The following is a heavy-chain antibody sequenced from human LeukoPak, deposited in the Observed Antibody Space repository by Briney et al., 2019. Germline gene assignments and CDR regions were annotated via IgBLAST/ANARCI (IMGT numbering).Heavy chain of an antibody. CDR1: GFTVSSNY. CDR2: IYSGGST. J-gene: IGHJ5*02. CDR3: ARVAYSNWFDP. V-gene: IGHV3-53*01. Sequence: GGSLRLSCAASGFTVSSNYMSWVRQAPGKGLEWVSVIYSGGSTYYADSVKGRFTISRDNSKNTLYLQMNSLRAEDTAVYYCARVAYSNWFDPWGQGTLVTVSS. D-gene: IGHD1-26*01.